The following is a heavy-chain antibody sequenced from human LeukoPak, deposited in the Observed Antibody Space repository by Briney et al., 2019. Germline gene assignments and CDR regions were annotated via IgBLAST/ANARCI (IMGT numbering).Heavy chain of an antibody. V-gene: IGHV1-46*01. CDR2: INPRGGST. J-gene: IGHJ5*02. CDR1: GYTFTSYY. D-gene: IGHD3-22*01. Sequence: ASVKVSCKASGYTFTSYYMHWVRQAPGQGLEWMGIINPRGGSTSYAQKFQGRVTMTRDTSTSTVYMELSSLRSEDTAVYYCARDPYQRITMIVDNWFDPWGQGTLVTVSS. CDR3: ARDPYQRITMIVDNWFDP.